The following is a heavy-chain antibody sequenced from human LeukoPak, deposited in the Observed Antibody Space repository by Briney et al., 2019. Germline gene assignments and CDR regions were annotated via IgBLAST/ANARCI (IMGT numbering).Heavy chain of an antibody. CDR3: ARAGAAAGTRAVDY. J-gene: IGHJ4*02. D-gene: IGHD6-13*01. Sequence: GGSLRLSCAASGFTFSSYAMHWVRQAPGKGLEYVSAISSNGGSTYYANSVKGRFTISRDNSKNTLYLQMGSLRAEDMAVYYCARAGAAAGTRAVDYWGQGTLVTVSS. CDR1: GFTFSSYA. V-gene: IGHV3-64*01. CDR2: ISSNGGST.